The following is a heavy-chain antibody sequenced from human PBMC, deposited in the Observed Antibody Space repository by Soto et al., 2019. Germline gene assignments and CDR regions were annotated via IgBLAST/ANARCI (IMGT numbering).Heavy chain of an antibody. Sequence: QITLKESGPTLVKPPQTLTLTCTFSGFSLSSTRMAVGWIRQPPGKALEWLAFIYWDDDKGYSPFLKSRLTITKDTSKNQVVLTMSNMDPVDTARYYCAHIVVAGLGYYFDYWGQGTLVTVSS. D-gene: IGHD6-19*01. CDR1: GFSLSSTRMA. CDR2: IYWDDDK. CDR3: AHIVVAGLGYYFDY. V-gene: IGHV2-5*02. J-gene: IGHJ4*02.